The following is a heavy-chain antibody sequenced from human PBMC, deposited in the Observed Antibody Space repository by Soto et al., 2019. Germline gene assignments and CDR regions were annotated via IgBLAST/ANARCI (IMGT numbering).Heavy chain of an antibody. CDR2: IYPGDSDT. CDR1: GYTFTNYW. Sequence: GESLKISCKGFGYTFTNYWIGWVRQMPGKGPEWMGIIYPGDSDTKYNPSFQGQVTISADKSITTAYLQWSSLKASDTAIYYCAASIFYYGMDVWGQGTTVTVSS. CDR3: AASIFYYGMDV. V-gene: IGHV5-51*01. J-gene: IGHJ6*02.